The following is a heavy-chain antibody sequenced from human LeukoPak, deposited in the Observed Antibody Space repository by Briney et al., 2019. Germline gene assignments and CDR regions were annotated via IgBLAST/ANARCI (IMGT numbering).Heavy chain of an antibody. J-gene: IGHJ4*02. V-gene: IGHV3-64D*06. CDR1: GFTVSNNY. Sequence: GGSLRLSCAASGFTVSNNYMNWVRQAPGKGLEYVSAISSDGGGTYYADSVKGRFTISRDNSKSTLYLQMSSLRAEDTAVYYCVKRISDFGMDYWGQGTLVTVSS. CDR2: ISSDGGGT. CDR3: VKRISDFGMDY. D-gene: IGHD4-17*01.